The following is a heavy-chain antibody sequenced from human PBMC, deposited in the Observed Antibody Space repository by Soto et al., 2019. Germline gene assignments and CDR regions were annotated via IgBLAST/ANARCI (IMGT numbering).Heavy chain of an antibody. D-gene: IGHD4-4*01. V-gene: IGHV5-51*01. Sequence: XESPKLSCKFSGDSRSNYGSGWVLQMPGKGLEWMAIINPGDSESRYSPSFQGQVTISADKSISTAYLQWNSLKASDTAMYYCVRPSNNYVAHWGQGTLVTVSS. CDR3: VRPSNNYVAH. CDR2: INPGDSES. J-gene: IGHJ4*02. CDR1: GDSRSNYG.